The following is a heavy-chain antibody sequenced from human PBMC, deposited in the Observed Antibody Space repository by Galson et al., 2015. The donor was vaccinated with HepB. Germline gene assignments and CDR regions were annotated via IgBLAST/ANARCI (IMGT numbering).Heavy chain of an antibody. CDR1: GYTFTSYY. D-gene: IGHD4-17*01. CDR2: INPSGGST. Sequence: SVKVSCKASGYTFTSYYMHWVRQAPGQGLEWMGIINPSGGSTSYAQKFQGRVTMTRDTSTSTVYMELSSLRSEDTAVYYCARGGGFLGYGDYGGMGPADYYYYGMDVWGQGTTVTVSS. V-gene: IGHV1-46*03. J-gene: IGHJ6*02. CDR3: ARGGGFLGYGDYGGMGPADYYYYGMDV.